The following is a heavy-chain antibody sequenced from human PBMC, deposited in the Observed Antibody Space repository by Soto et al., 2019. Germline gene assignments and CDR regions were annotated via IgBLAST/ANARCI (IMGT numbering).Heavy chain of an antibody. Sequence: QLQLQESGSGLVKPSQTLSLTCAVSGGSISSGGYSWSWIRQPPGKGLEWIGYIYHSGRTYYNPSLSSRVAISVDRSKNQFSLKLSSVTAADTAVYYCARDVAVAGTPWFDPWGQGTLVTVSS. CDR2: IYHSGRT. J-gene: IGHJ5*02. D-gene: IGHD6-19*01. V-gene: IGHV4-30-2*01. CDR1: GGSISSGGYS. CDR3: ARDVAVAGTPWFDP.